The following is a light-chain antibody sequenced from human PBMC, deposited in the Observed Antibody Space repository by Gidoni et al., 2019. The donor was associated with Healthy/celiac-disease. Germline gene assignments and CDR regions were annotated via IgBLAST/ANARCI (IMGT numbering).Light chain of an antibody. J-gene: IGLJ3*02. CDR2: EVS. V-gene: IGLV2-8*01. CDR1: SSAVGGYNH. CDR3: SSYAGSNNLGV. Sequence: QPALTQPPSATGAPGQSSTISCTGTSSAVGGYNHVSWYQHTPGKAPKLMIYEVSKRPSGVPDRFSGSKSGNTASLTVSGLQAEDEADYYCSSYAGSNNLGVFGGGTKLTVL.